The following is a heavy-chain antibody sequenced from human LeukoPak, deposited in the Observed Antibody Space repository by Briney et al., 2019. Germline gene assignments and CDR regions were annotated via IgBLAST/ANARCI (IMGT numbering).Heavy chain of an antibody. CDR1: GFTFSSYS. CDR2: ISSGSSYM. CDR3: ARVSSSSFLGY. Sequence: GGSLRLSCAASGFTFSSYSMNWVRQAPGKGLEWVSSISSGSSYMYYADSVKGRFTISRDNAKNSLYLQMNSLRAEDTAVYYCARVSSSSFLGYWGQGTLVTVSP. V-gene: IGHV3-21*01. D-gene: IGHD6-6*01. J-gene: IGHJ4*02.